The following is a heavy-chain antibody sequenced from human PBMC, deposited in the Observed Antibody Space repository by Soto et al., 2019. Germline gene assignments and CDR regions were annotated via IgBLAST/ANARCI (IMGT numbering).Heavy chain of an antibody. CDR2: IYHIGST. Sequence: QVQLQESGPGLVKPSGTLSLTCAVSGGSISSSNWWTWVRQPPGKGLEWIGEIYHIGSTNYNPSLKSRVTISVDKSKNQFSLNLTSVTVADTAVYYCARVSVSGMYSDYSGQRTLVNVSS. D-gene: IGHD6-19*01. V-gene: IGHV4-4*02. J-gene: IGHJ4*02. CDR1: GGSISSSNW. CDR3: ARVSVSGMYSDY.